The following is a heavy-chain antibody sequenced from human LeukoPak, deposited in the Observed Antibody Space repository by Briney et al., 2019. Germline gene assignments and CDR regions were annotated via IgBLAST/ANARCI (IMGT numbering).Heavy chain of an antibody. CDR1: GDSVSSNSAA. CDR2: TYYRSKWYN. CDR3: ARDFGIVGAPLSNNWFDP. J-gene: IGHJ5*02. Sequence: SQTLSLTCTISGDSVSSNSAAWNWIRQSPSRGLEWLGRTYYRSKWYNDYAVSVKSRITINPDTSKNQSSLQLNSVTPEDTAVYYCARDFGIVGAPLSNNWFDPWGQGTLVTVSS. V-gene: IGHV6-1*01. D-gene: IGHD1-26*01.